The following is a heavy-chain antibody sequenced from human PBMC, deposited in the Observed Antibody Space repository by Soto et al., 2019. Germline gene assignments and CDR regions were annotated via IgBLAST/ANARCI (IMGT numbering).Heavy chain of an antibody. J-gene: IGHJ4*02. CDR2: ISYDGSNK. V-gene: IGHV3-30-3*01. Sequence: GGSLRLSCAASGFTFSSYAMHWVRQAPGKGLEWVAVISYDGSNKYYADSVKGRFTISRDNSKNTLYLQMNSLRAEDTAVYYCARENAIRWRHYYFDYWGQGTLVTVSS. CDR3: ARENAIRWRHYYFDY. D-gene: IGHD2-21*01. CDR1: GFTFSSYA.